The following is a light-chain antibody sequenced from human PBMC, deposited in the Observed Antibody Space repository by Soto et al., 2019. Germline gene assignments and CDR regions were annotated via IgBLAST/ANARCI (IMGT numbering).Light chain of an antibody. CDR2: SNN. Sequence: QSVLTQPPSASGTPGQRVTISCSGSSSNIGSNTVNWYQQLPGTAPKLLIYSNNQRPSGVPDRFSSSKSGTSASLAISGLQSEDEADYYCAAWDDSLNGPVVFGGGTKLTVL. V-gene: IGLV1-44*01. CDR3: AAWDDSLNGPVV. J-gene: IGLJ2*01. CDR1: SSNIGSNT.